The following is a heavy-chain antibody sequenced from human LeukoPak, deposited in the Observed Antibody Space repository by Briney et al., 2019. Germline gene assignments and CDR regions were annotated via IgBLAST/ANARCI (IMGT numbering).Heavy chain of an antibody. V-gene: IGHV3-48*04. D-gene: IGHD3-16*01. CDR3: ARVSGGAFDI. Sequence: GGSLRLSCAASGFTFSSHGMNWVRQAPGKRLEWVSYISSSGITIYYADSVKGRFTISRDNAKNSLYLQMNSLRADDTAVYYCARVSGGAFDIWGRGTMVTVSS. CDR1: GFTFSSHG. CDR2: ISSSGITI. J-gene: IGHJ3*02.